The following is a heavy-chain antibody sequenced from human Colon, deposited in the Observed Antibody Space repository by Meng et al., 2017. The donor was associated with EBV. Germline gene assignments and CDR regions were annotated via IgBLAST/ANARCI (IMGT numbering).Heavy chain of an antibody. Sequence: QRPLPGPVPRSLTASATLSLSCMVFGGCSNSGTYYWGWTRQPLGCMLDWIGSISYCGTTYLSPSLNSPVNISVDTSNHQFCLKMSSVTAVDTGVYSCESPHITLVAGYFDSWGQGTLVTVSS. J-gene: IGHJ4*02. CDR2: ISYCGTT. V-gene: IGHV4-39*01. D-gene: IGHD6-19*01. CDR3: ESPHITLVAGYFDS. CDR1: GGCSNSGTYY.